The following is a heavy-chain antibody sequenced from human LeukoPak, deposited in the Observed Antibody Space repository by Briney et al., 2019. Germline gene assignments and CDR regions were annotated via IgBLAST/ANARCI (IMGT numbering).Heavy chain of an antibody. CDR3: SKGGGTYPDDYFDS. CDR2: ISGSGGST. Sequence: GGSLRLSCAASGSTFSNYAMSWVRRAPGKGLEWVSAISGSGGSTYYADSVKGRFTISRDNSKNTVYVQMNSLRAEDTAVYYCSKGGGTYPDDYFDSWGQGTPVTVSS. V-gene: IGHV3-23*01. CDR1: GSTFSNYA. J-gene: IGHJ4*02.